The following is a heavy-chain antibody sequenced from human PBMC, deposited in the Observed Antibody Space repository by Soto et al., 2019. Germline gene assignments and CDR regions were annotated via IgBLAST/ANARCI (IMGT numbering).Heavy chain of an antibody. J-gene: IGHJ4*02. CDR2: MHTGGNEK. CDR3: ARDADTTGHYSPFVL. V-gene: IGHV3-33*08. D-gene: IGHD3-9*01. CDR1: GFTFSYYG. Sequence: QVQLVESGGGVVQPGGSLRLSCAASGFTFSYYGFHWVRQAPGKGLEWVAVMHTGGNEKYYVYSVKGRFTVARDDSRNMVYLEMSGLRAEDTAEYFCARDADTTGHYSPFVLWGRGALVAVS.